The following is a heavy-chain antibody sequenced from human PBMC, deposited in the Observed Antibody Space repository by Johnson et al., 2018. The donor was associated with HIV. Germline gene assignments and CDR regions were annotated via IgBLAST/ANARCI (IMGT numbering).Heavy chain of an antibody. CDR3: ARGSRYSIASPFDI. J-gene: IGHJ3*02. V-gene: IGHV3-30*07. CDR1: GFTFSDYY. Sequence: VPLVESGGGVVQPGRSLRLSCAASGFTFSDYYMTWVRQAPGEGLEWVAVISYDGSNRYYADSVRGRFTISRDNAKNSLYLQMNSLRAEDTAVYYCARGSRYSIASPFDIWGQGTMVTVSS. D-gene: IGHD6-13*01. CDR2: ISYDGSNR.